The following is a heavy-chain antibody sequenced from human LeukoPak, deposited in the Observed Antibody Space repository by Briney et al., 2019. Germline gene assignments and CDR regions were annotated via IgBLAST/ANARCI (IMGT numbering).Heavy chain of an antibody. V-gene: IGHV4-59*01. CDR2: IYYSGST. Sequence: PAETLSLTCTVSGGSISSYYWSWIRQPAGKGLEWIGYIYYSGSTNYNPSLKSRVTISVDTSKNQFSLKLSSVAAADTAVYYCARVRGDYEYFDYWGQGTLVTVSS. J-gene: IGHJ4*02. CDR1: GGSISSYY. D-gene: IGHD4-17*01. CDR3: ARVRGDYEYFDY.